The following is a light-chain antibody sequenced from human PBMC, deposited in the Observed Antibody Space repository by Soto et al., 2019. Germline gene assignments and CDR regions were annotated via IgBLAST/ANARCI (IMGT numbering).Light chain of an antibody. J-gene: IGKJ1*01. CDR1: QNVNSN. CDR3: QQYNTWLWK. V-gene: IGKV3-15*01. Sequence: EVVMTQSPATLSVSPGERATLSCRASQNVNSNLAWYQQKPCQAPRLLIHGASTRATGIPARFSGSGFGTEFILTISSMQSEDFAVYYCQQYNTWLWKFGQGTKVEGK. CDR2: GAS.